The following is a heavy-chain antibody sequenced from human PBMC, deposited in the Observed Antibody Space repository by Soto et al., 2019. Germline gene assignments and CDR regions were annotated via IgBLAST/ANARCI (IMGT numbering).Heavy chain of an antibody. V-gene: IGHV4-4*02. CDR3: AYSTGWYRHDV. CDR2: IFHSGDT. D-gene: IGHD6-19*01. Sequence: QVQLQESGPGLVKPSGTLSLTCAVSGDSISNSRWWTWVRQPPGKGLEWIGDIFHSGDTNYNPSLKSRAFISVDKSQNQFSLKVSSVPAADTAVYYCAYSTGWYRHDVWGQGTLVTVSS. CDR1: GDSISNSRW. J-gene: IGHJ3*01.